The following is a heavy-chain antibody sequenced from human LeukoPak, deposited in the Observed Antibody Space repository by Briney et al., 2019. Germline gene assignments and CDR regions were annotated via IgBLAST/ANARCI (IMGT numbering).Heavy chain of an antibody. Sequence: SETLSLTCTVSGGSISSTTYCWGWIRPPPGKGLEWIGYIYYSGSTYYNPSLKSRVTISLDTSKNQFSLKLNSVTAADTAVYFCARPSRSGYYYDFEYWGQGTLVTVSS. V-gene: IGHV4-39*01. D-gene: IGHD3-22*01. J-gene: IGHJ4*02. CDR2: IYYSGST. CDR1: GGSISSTTYC. CDR3: ARPSRSGYYYDFEY.